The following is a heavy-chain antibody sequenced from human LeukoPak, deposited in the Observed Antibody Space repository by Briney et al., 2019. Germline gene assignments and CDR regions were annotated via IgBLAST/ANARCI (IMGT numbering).Heavy chain of an antibody. CDR2: ISSSSSYI. CDR3: ARDMKVAATRVNAFDI. J-gene: IGHJ3*02. CDR1: GFTFSRYS. V-gene: IGHV3-21*01. Sequence: GGSLRLSCAASGFTFSRYSMNWVRQAPGKGLEWVSSISSSSSYIYYADSVKGRFTISRDNAKNSLYLQMNSLRAEDTAVYYCARDMKVAATRVNAFDIWGQGTMVTVSS. D-gene: IGHD2-15*01.